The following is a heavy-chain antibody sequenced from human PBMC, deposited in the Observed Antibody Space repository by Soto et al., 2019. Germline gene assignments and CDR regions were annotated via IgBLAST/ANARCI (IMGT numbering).Heavy chain of an antibody. V-gene: IGHV3-23*01. D-gene: IGHD3-22*01. CDR1: GFTFSSYA. J-gene: IGHJ3*02. CDR2: ISGSGGST. Sequence: LRLSCAASGFTFSSYAMSWVRQAPGKGLEWVSAISGSGGSTYYADSVKGRFTISRDNSKNTLYLQMNSLRAEDTAVYYCAKDRQRYYYDSSVPDAFDIWGQGTMVTVSS. CDR3: AKDRQRYYYDSSVPDAFDI.